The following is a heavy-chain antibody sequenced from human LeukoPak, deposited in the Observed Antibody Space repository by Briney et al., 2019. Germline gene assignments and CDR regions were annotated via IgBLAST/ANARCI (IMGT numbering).Heavy chain of an antibody. V-gene: IGHV3-23*01. CDR3: AKGGSGYYYYAFDI. CDR1: GFTFSSYA. Sequence: PGGSLRLSCAASGFTFSSYAMSWVRQAPGKGLEWGSAISGGGGSTYYADSVKGRFTISRDNSKNTLYLQMNSLRAEDTAVYYCAKGGSGYYYYAFDIWGQGTMVTVSS. J-gene: IGHJ3*02. D-gene: IGHD3-22*01. CDR2: ISGGGGST.